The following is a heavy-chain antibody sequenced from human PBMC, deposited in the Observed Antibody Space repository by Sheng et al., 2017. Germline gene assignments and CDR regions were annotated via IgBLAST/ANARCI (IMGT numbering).Heavy chain of an antibody. D-gene: IGHD1-26*01. CDR1: GFIVSSNY. V-gene: IGHV3-66*02. J-gene: IGHJ4*02. CDR2: IYSGGST. CDR3: ARARGAGRELTFIWST. Sequence: EVQLVESGGGLVQPGGSLRLSCAASGFIVSSNYMSWVRQAPGKGLEWVSLIYSGGSTYYADSVKGRFTISRDNSKNTLYLQMNSLRSEDTAVYYCARARGAGRELTFIWSTWGPGTLVTVSS.